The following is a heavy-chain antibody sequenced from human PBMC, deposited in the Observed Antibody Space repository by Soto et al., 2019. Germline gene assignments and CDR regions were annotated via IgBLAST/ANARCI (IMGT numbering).Heavy chain of an antibody. V-gene: IGHV1-69*08. CDR1: GGTFSSYT. Sequence: QVQLVQSGAEAKKPGSSVKVSCKASGGTFSSYTISWVRQAPGQGLEWMGRIIPILGIANYAQKFQGRVTITADKSTSTAYMELSSLRSEDTAVYYSARDGDCYDSSGYQLGRYYFDYWGQGTLVTVSS. J-gene: IGHJ4*02. CDR2: IIPILGIA. CDR3: ARDGDCYDSSGYQLGRYYFDY. D-gene: IGHD3-22*01.